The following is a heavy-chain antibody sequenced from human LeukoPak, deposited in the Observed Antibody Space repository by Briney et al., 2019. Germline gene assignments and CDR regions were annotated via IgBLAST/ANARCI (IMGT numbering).Heavy chain of an antibody. D-gene: IGHD1-1*01. CDR1: GFTFDDYA. CDR2: ISWNSGSI. J-gene: IGHJ3*02. CDR3: AKDFDNWNDFRGPAFDI. V-gene: IGHV3-9*03. Sequence: PGGSLRLSCAASGFTFDDYAMHWVRQAPGKGLEWVSGISWNSGSIGYADSVKGRFTISRDNAKNSLYLQMNSLRAEDMALYYCAKDFDNWNDFRGPAFDIWGQGTMVTVSS.